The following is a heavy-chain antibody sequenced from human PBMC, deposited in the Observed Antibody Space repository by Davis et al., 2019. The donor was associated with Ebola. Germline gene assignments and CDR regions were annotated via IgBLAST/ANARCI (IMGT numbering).Heavy chain of an antibody. CDR2: IKGKTDGGTT. CDR3: TADVIPATTRGVYYYYYYMDV. CDR1: GFTFSNAW. D-gene: IGHD2-2*01. V-gene: IGHV3-15*01. J-gene: IGHJ6*03. Sequence: GGSLRLSCAASGFTFSNAWMSWVRQAPGKGLEWVGRIKGKTDGGTTDYVAPVRGSFTISRDDSKNMLYLQMNSLKTEDTAIYYCTADVIPATTRGVYYYYYYMDVWGEGTTVAVSS.